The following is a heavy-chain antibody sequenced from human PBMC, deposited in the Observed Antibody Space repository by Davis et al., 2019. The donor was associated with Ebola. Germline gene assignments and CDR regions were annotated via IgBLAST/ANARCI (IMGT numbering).Heavy chain of an antibody. J-gene: IGHJ5*02. CDR2: ICNSGST. CDR3: ARCIAAAGSLLNWFDP. Sequence: MPSETLSLTCTVSGYSISSGYYWGWIRQTPGQRLESIGSICNSGSTYYNPSLKSRVTISVDTSKNQFSLKLISVTAADTAVYYCARCIAAAGSLLNWFDPWGQGTLVTVSS. D-gene: IGHD6-13*01. V-gene: IGHV4-38-2*02. CDR1: GYSISSGYY.